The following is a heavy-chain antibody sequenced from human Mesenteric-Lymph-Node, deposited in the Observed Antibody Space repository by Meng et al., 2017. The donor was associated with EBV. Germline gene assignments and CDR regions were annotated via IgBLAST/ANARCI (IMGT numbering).Heavy chain of an antibody. D-gene: IGHD3-16*01. V-gene: IGHV4-34*01. Sequence: LREAGGGLLRPSETLSLSCAVYGASFSDYYWTWSRQPPGKGLEWSGEVNHGGTTIYNPSLESRITISVDTSKNQFSLKLTSVTAADTAVYYCATIGTFASNIDPWGQGTLVTVSS. CDR2: VNHGGTT. J-gene: IGHJ5*02. CDR3: ATIGTFASNIDP. CDR1: GASFSDYY.